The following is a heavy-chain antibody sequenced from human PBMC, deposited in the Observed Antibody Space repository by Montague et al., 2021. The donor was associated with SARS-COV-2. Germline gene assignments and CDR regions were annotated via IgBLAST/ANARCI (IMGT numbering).Heavy chain of an antibody. V-gene: IGHV3-23*03. CDR1: GFTFSSYA. Sequence: SLRLSCAASGFTFSSYAMSWVRQAPGKGLEWVSVIYSGSSSTWYADSVKGRFTISRDNPKNTLYLHMNSPRVDDTAVYYCAKGFQPYSYESSGFYTFDYWGQGTLVTVSS. D-gene: IGHD3-22*01. CDR2: IYSGSSST. J-gene: IGHJ4*02. CDR3: AKGFQPYSYESSGFYTFDY.